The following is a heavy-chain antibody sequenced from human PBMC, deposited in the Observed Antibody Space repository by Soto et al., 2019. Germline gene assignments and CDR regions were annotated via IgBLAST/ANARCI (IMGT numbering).Heavy chain of an antibody. J-gene: IGHJ4*02. Sequence: EVQLLESGGGLVQPGGSLRLSCAASGFTFSSYAMSWVRQAPGKGLEWVSAISGSGGSTYYADPVKGRFTISRDNSKNTLYLQMNSLRAEDTAVYYCAKDVLRGSGSPHFDYWGQGTLVTVSS. CDR2: ISGSGGST. CDR3: AKDVLRGSGSPHFDY. V-gene: IGHV3-23*01. CDR1: GFTFSSYA. D-gene: IGHD3-10*01.